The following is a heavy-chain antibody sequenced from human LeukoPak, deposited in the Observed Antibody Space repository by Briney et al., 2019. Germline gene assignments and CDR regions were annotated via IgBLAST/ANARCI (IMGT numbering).Heavy chain of an antibody. Sequence: ASVKVSCKASGYTFTGYYMHWVRQAPGQGLEWMGWINPNSGGTNYAQKFQGWVTMTRDTSISTAYMELSRLRSDDTAVYYCARDHRGRKPSSSWYHGMDVWGQGTTVTVSS. CDR3: ARDHRGRKPSSSWYHGMDV. D-gene: IGHD6-13*01. V-gene: IGHV1-2*04. J-gene: IGHJ6*02. CDR1: GYTFTGYY. CDR2: INPNSGGT.